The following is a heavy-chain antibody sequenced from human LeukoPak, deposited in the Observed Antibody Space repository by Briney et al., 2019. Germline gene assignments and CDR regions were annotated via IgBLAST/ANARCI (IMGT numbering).Heavy chain of an antibody. CDR1: GFTFSTYA. CDR3: ARVSTNQVYYYYMDV. J-gene: IGHJ6*03. Sequence: GGSLRLSCAASGFTFSTYAMHWVRQAPGKGLEWVAVISSVGSNKNYADSVKGRFTFSRDNSKNTLYLQMNSLRVEDTAVYYCARVSTNQVYYYYMDVWGRGTTVTVSS. CDR2: ISSVGSNK. V-gene: IGHV3-30*14.